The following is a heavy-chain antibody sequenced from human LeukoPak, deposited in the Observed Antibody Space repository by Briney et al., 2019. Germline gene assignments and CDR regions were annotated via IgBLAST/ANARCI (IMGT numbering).Heavy chain of an antibody. CDR3: ARGGVVSGSGSYYSDPDLDY. CDR2: INPNSGGT. D-gene: IGHD3-10*01. Sequence: ASVKVSCKASGYTFTGYYMHWVRQAPGQGLEWMGWINPNSGGTNYAQKFQGWVTMTRDTSISTAYMELSRLRSDDTAVYYCARGGVVSGSGSYYSDPDLDYWGQGTLVTVSS. V-gene: IGHV1-2*04. J-gene: IGHJ4*02. CDR1: GYTFTGYY.